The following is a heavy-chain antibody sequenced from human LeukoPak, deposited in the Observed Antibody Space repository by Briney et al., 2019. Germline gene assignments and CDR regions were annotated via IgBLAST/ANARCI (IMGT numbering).Heavy chain of an antibody. CDR2: INPSGGST. V-gene: IGHV1-46*01. CDR3: ARVGSLCSSTSCYDV. Sequence: ASVKVSCKASGYTFTSYYMHWVRRAPGQGLEWMGIINPSGGSTSYAQKFQGRVTMTRDTSTSTVYMELSSLRSEDTAVYYCARVGSLCSSTSCYDVWGQGTLVTVSS. CDR1: GYTFTSYY. J-gene: IGHJ4*02. D-gene: IGHD2-2*01.